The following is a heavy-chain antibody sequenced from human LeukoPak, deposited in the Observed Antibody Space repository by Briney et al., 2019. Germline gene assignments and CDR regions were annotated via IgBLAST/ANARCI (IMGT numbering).Heavy chain of an antibody. CDR1: GCSISSGSYY. CDR3: ARGEYCSSTSCYFFSWFAP. CDR2: IYTSGST. D-gene: IGHD2-2*01. V-gene: IGHV4-61*02. J-gene: IGHJ5*02. Sequence: SETLSLTCTVSGCSISSGSYYWSWIRQPAGKGLEWIGRIYTSGSTNYNPSLKSRVAISVDTSKNQFSLKLSSVTAADTAVYYCARGEYCSSTSCYFFSWFAPWGQGTLVTVSS.